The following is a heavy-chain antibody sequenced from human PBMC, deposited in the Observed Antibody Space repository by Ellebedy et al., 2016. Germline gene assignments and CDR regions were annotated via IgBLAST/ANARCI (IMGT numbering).Heavy chain of an antibody. D-gene: IGHD2-21*02. CDR1: GFTFSSFG. CDR2: IWYDGSDK. Sequence: GGSLRLSCAASGFTFSSFGMHWVRQAPGKGLEWVAVIWYDGSDKYYANSVEGRFTISRDNSKNTLYLQMNSLRAEDTAVYYCAREGDDYWGQGTLVTVSS. J-gene: IGHJ4*02. CDR3: AREGDDY. V-gene: IGHV3-33*01.